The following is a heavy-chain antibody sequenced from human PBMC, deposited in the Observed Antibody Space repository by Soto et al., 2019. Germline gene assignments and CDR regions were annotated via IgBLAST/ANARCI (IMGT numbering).Heavy chain of an antibody. J-gene: IGHJ4*02. D-gene: IGHD4-17*01. CDR2: ISSSSSYI. CDR3: ARATDYGDYAFDY. Sequence: EVQLVESGGGLVKPGGSLRLSCAASGFTFSSYSMNWVRQAPGKGLEWVSSISSSSSYIYYADSVKGRFTISRDNAKNSLYLQMNSLRAEDTAVYYCARATDYGDYAFDYWGQGTLVTVSS. CDR1: GFTFSSYS. V-gene: IGHV3-21*01.